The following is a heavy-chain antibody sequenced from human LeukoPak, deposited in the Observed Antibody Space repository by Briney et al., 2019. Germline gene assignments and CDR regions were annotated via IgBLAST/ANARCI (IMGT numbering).Heavy chain of an antibody. V-gene: IGHV1-2*02. J-gene: IGHJ4*02. D-gene: IGHD3-3*01. Sequence: ASVTVSCTASGYTFTGYYLHWARQAPGQGVEWMGWINPNSGDTNYAQKFQGRITMTRDTSINTAYMELSRLRSDDTAVYYCARSRFLEWLLNFWGQGAPVTVSS. CDR2: INPNSGDT. CDR3: ARSRFLEWLLNF. CDR1: GYTFTGYY.